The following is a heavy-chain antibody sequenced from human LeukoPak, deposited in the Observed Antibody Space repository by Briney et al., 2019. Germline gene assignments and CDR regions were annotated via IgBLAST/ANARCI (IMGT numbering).Heavy chain of an antibody. V-gene: IGHV5-51*01. Sequence: GESLKISCKASGYDFTNYWIAWVRQMPGKGLEWVGIVYPGDSDTRYSPSLQGQVTISVDKSITTAYLQWSSLKASDTAMYYCARRGYCSGDSCYGYDYWGQGTLVSVPS. D-gene: IGHD2-15*01. CDR2: VYPGDSDT. J-gene: IGHJ4*02. CDR3: ARRGYCSGDSCYGYDY. CDR1: GYDFTNYW.